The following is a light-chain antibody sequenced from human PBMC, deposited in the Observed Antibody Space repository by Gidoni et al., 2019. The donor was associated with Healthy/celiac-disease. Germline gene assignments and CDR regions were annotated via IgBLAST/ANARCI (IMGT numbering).Light chain of an antibody. J-gene: IGLJ2*01. CDR3: YSTDSSGNPQGV. V-gene: IGLV3-10*01. CDR2: EDR. CDR1: ALPKKY. Sequence: SYELTHPPSVSVSPGQTARNTCYGDALPKKYAYWYQLKSGQAPVLVIYEDRKRPSGIPERFSGSSSGTMATLTISGAQVEDEADYYCYSTDSSGNPQGVFGGGTKLTVL.